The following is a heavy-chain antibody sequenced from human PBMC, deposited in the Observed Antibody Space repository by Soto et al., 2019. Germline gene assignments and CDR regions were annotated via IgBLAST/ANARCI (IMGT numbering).Heavy chain of an antibody. J-gene: IGHJ4*02. CDR3: ARGQSPSRDSSGYYYLNVGFDY. D-gene: IGHD3-22*01. V-gene: IGHV1-69*01. CDR2: IIPIFGTA. CDR1: GGTFSSYA. Sequence: QVQLVQSGAEVKKPGSSVKVSCKASGGTFSSYAISWVRQAPGQGLEWMGGIIPIFGTANYAQKFQGRVTITADESTSTAYMELSRLRSEDTAVYYCARGQSPSRDSSGYYYLNVGFDYWGQGTLVTVSS.